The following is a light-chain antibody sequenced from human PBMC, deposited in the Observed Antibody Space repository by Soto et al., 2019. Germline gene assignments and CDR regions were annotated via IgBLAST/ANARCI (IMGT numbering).Light chain of an antibody. Sequence: EIVLTQSPGTLSLSPGERATLSCRASQSVSSGYLAWYQQKPGQAPRLLIYGASSRATGIPDRFSGSGSGTDFTLTISRLEPEDFAVYYCQQYGSLFTFGPGTKWISN. J-gene: IGKJ3*01. CDR1: QSVSSGY. V-gene: IGKV3-20*01. CDR3: QQYGSLFT. CDR2: GAS.